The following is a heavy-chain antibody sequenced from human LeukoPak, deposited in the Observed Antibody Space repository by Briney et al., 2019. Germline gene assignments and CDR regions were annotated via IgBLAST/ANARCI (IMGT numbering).Heavy chain of an antibody. CDR2: IYTSGNT. CDR1: GDSVSGFY. Sequence: SETLSLTCSVSGDSVSGFYWGWIRQPAGKGLEWIGRIYTSGNTRDTSTKYNPSLKSRVSMSVDTSKNQFSLKLRSVTAADTAIYYCAIDTFSSGWWDYSDYWGQGILVTVSS. J-gene: IGHJ4*02. D-gene: IGHD6-19*01. V-gene: IGHV4-4*07. CDR3: AIDTFSSGWWDYSDY.